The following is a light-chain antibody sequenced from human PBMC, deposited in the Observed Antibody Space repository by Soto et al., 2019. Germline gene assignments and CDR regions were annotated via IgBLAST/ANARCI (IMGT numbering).Light chain of an antibody. CDR1: QSVGSSY. CDR3: EQYSTSFT. CDR2: GAS. Sequence: EIVLTQSPGTLSLSPGEPATLSCRASQSVGSSYLAWYQQKPGQAPRLLMYGASSRATGIPDRFSGTGSGTDFTLTISRLEPEDFAVYYCEQYSTSFTFGGGTKVEIK. V-gene: IGKV3-20*01. J-gene: IGKJ4*01.